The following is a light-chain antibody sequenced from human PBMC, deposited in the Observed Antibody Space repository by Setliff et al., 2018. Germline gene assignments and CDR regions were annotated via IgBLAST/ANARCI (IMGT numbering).Light chain of an antibody. J-gene: IGLJ1*01. CDR1: SSDVGGYNY. V-gene: IGLV2-14*03. CDR2: DVS. Sequence: QSALAQPASVSESPGQSITISCTGTSSDVGGYNYVSWYQKHPGKAPKLMIYDVSNRPSGVSNRFSGSKSANTAYLTISGLQAEDEADYYCSSYAGSSTLYGFGTGTRSPS. CDR3: SSYAGSSTLYG.